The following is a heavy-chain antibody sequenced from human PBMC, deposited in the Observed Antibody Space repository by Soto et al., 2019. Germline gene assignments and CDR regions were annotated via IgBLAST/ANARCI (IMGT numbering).Heavy chain of an antibody. CDR2: ISYDGSNK. D-gene: IGHD2-2*01. CDR3: AKEVVPAAGFYYYGMDV. V-gene: IGHV3-30*18. CDR1: GFTFSSYG. J-gene: IGHJ6*02. Sequence: GGSLRLSCAASGFTFSSYGMHWVRQAPGKGLEWVAVISYDGSNKYYADSVKGRFTISRDNSKNTLYLQMNSLRAEDTAVYYCAKEVVPAAGFYYYGMDVWGQGTTVTVSS.